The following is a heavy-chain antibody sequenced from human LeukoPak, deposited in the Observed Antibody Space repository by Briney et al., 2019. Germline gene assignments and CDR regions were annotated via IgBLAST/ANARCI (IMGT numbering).Heavy chain of an antibody. Sequence: GGSLRLSCAASGFTFSSYSMNWVRQAPGKGLEWVSSISSSSSSYIYYADSVKGRFTISRDNAKNSLYLQMNSLRAEDTAVYYCARESCSSTSCYYYYGMDVWGQGTTVTVSS. D-gene: IGHD2-2*01. J-gene: IGHJ6*02. CDR1: GFTFSSYS. CDR2: ISSSSSSYI. CDR3: ARESCSSTSCYYYYGMDV. V-gene: IGHV3-21*01.